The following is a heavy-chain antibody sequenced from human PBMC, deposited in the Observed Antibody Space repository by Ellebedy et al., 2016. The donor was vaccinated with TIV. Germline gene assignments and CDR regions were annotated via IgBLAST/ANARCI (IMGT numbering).Heavy chain of an antibody. Sequence: PGGSLRLSCAASGFTFHYYVMHRVRQAPGKGLEWVSGISWNSGSIGYADSVKGRFTISRDNAKNSLYLQMNSLRAEDTALYYCALLSGETGAGDAFDVWGQGTMVTVSS. CDR3: ALLSGETGAGDAFDV. CDR2: ISWNSGSI. CDR1: GFTFHYYV. D-gene: IGHD1-14*01. V-gene: IGHV3-9*01. J-gene: IGHJ3*01.